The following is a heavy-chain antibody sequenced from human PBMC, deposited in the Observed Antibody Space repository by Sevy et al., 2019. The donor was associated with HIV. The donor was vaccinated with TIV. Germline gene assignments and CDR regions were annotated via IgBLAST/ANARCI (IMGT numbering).Heavy chain of an antibody. CDR2: IWYDGSSK. Sequence: GGSLRLSCVASQFNFDTYAIHWVRQAPGKGLEWVAMIWYDGSSKDYAESVKGRFAMSRDNSQNTAFLQMNSLRAEDTGVYYCATNMVHAGAYDSYFNFWGQGSLVTVSS. CDR1: QFNFDTYA. D-gene: IGHD3-10*01. CDR3: ATNMVHAGAYDSYFNF. V-gene: IGHV3-33*01. J-gene: IGHJ4*02.